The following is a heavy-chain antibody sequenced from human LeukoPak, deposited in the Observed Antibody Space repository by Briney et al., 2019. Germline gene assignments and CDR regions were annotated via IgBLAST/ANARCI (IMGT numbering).Heavy chain of an antibody. J-gene: IGHJ4*02. Sequence: GGSLRLSCAASGFTLSSYSMNWVRQAPGKGLEWVSSISSSSSYIYYADSVKGRFTISRDNAKNSLYLQMNSLRAEDTAVYYCARDEVGATQPYWGQGTLVTVSS. CDR2: ISSSSSYI. V-gene: IGHV3-21*01. CDR1: GFTLSSYS. CDR3: ARDEVGATQPY. D-gene: IGHD1-26*01.